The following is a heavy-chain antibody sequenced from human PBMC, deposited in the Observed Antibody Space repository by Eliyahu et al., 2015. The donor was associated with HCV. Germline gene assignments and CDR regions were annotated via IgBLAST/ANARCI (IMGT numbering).Heavy chain of an antibody. V-gene: IGHV1-2*06. CDR3: ARDSFHISVINWFDP. Sequence: QVQLVQSGAEVQKPGASVRVSCKASGDTFTGYYIHWVRQAPGQGLEWMGRIHPASGDKNYAQKFQGRVTMTRDTSISTAYMELTRLTSDDTAMYYCARDSFHISVINWFDPWGQGTLVTVSS. J-gene: IGHJ5*02. CDR2: IHPASGDK. CDR1: GDTFTGYY. D-gene: IGHD2/OR15-2a*01.